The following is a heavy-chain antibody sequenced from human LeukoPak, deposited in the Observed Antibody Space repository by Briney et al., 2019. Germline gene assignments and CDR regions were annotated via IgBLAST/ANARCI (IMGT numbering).Heavy chain of an antibody. CDR2: IYYSGST. J-gene: IGHJ3*02. CDR1: GGSISSYY. CDR3: ARPIAAAGDDAFDI. D-gene: IGHD6-13*01. Sequence: SETLSLTCTVSGGSISSYYWSWIRQPPGKGLEWIGSIYYSGSTYYNPSLKSRVTISVDTSKNQFSLKLSSVTAADTAVYYCARPIAAAGDDAFDIWGQGTMVTVSS. V-gene: IGHV4-59*12.